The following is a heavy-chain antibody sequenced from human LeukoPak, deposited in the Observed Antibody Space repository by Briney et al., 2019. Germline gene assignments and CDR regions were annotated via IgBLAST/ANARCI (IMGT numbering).Heavy chain of an antibody. D-gene: IGHD3-10*01. V-gene: IGHV3-23*01. CDR2: ISGSGVGT. CDR1: GLTFTSCA. CDR3: AKGKGESSGTSDY. Sequence: GGSLRLSCAASGLTFTSCAMNWVRQAPGNGLEWVSTISGSGVGTYYADSLKGRFTISRDNSKNTLYLQMNSPRAEDTAIYYCAKGKGESSGTSDYWGQGTLVTVSS. J-gene: IGHJ4*02.